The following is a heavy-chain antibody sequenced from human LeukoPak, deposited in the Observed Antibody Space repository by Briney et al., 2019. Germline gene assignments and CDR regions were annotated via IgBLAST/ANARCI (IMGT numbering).Heavy chain of an antibody. V-gene: IGHV4-34*01. Sequence: PSETLSLTCAVYGGSFSGYYWSWIRQPPGKGLEWIGEINHSGSTNYNPSLKSRVTISVDTSKNQFSLKLSSVTAADTAVYYCARKPTHRYCGGGSCYAKKYYFDYWGQGTLVTVSS. CDR3: ARKPTHRYCGGGSCYAKKYYFDY. D-gene: IGHD2-15*01. J-gene: IGHJ4*02. CDR2: INHSGST. CDR1: GGSFSGYY.